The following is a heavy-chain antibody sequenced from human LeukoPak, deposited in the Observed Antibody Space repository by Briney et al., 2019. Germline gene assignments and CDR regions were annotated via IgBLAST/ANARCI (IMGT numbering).Heavy chain of an antibody. V-gene: IGHV4-39*02. Sequence: PSETLSLTCTVSGGSISSSSYYWGWIRQPPGKGLEWIGSIYYSGSTYYNPSLKSRVTISVDTSKNQFSLKLSSVTAADTAVYYCARDEKYNWNDVAWFDPWGQGTLVTVSS. CDR2: IYYSGST. CDR1: GGSISSSSYY. CDR3: ARDEKYNWNDVAWFDP. J-gene: IGHJ5*02. D-gene: IGHD1-20*01.